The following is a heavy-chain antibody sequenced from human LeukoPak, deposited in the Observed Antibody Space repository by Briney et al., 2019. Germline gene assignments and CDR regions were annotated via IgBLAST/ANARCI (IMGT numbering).Heavy chain of an antibody. Sequence: GESLRLSCAASGFTFSFYWMSWVRQAPGKGLEWVANIKQDGSEKYYVDSVKGRFTISRDNAKNSLYLQMNSLRAEDTAVYYCASRYSSSWYYYYYYMDVWGKGTTVTVSS. CDR2: IKQDGSEK. J-gene: IGHJ6*03. CDR1: GFTFSFYW. V-gene: IGHV3-7*01. CDR3: ASRYSSSWYYYYYYMDV. D-gene: IGHD6-13*01.